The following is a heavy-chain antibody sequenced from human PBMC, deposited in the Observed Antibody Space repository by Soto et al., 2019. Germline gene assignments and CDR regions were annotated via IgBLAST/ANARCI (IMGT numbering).Heavy chain of an antibody. D-gene: IGHD6-19*01. CDR2: IYFTGST. V-gene: IGHV4-31*03. CDR1: GHSLSSGGYY. CDR3: ARDWGSSGWPN. Sequence: SATLSLTCTVSGHSLSSGGYYWSWIRQQPGKGLEWLAYIYFTGSTLYNPSLKSRLAMSLDTSKNQFSLKLASVTATDTAIYYCARDWGSSGWPNWGQGTLVTVSS. J-gene: IGHJ4*02.